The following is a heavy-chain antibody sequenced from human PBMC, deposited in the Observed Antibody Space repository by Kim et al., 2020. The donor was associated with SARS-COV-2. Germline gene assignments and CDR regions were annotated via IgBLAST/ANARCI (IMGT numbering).Heavy chain of an antibody. CDR3: ARYYDILTGYFNWFDP. Sequence: SFQGHVTISADKSISTAYLQWSSLKASDTAMYYCARYYDILTGYFNWFDPWGQGTLVTVSS. J-gene: IGHJ5*02. D-gene: IGHD3-9*01. V-gene: IGHV5-10-1*01.